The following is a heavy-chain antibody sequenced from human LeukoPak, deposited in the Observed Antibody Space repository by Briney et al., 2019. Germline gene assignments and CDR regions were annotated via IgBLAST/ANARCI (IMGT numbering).Heavy chain of an antibody. CDR1: GYSFTYYW. Sequence: GESLKISCKGSGYSFTYYWIAWVRQVPGKGLEWMGIIYPGDSDTRYRPSFQGQVTISVDKSISTAYLQWSSLKASDTAMYYCARQDGNSKYYFDYWGQGTLVTVSS. J-gene: IGHJ4*02. V-gene: IGHV5-51*01. D-gene: IGHD1-1*01. CDR2: IYPGDSDT. CDR3: ARQDGNSKYYFDY.